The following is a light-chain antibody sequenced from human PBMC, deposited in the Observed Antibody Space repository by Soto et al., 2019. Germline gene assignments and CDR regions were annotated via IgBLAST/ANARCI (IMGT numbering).Light chain of an antibody. J-gene: IGKJ1*01. CDR3: QQYGSSSWT. CDR2: GAS. Sequence: EIVLTQSPGTLSLSPGERATLSCRASQSVSSSYLAWYQQKPGQAPRLLIYGASSRATGIPDRFSGSGSGTDSPLTISRLEAEDFAVYYCQQYGSSSWTFGQGTKVEIK. V-gene: IGKV3-20*01. CDR1: QSVSSSY.